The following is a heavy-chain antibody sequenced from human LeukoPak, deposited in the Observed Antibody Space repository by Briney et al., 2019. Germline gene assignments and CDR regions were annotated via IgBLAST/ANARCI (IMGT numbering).Heavy chain of an antibody. Sequence: PGGSLRLSCTASEFSFSNYGMHWVRQAPAKGLEWVAFIRYDGSKEYYADSVKGRFTISRDNSKNTLYLQMNSLRAEDTAVYYCAKLAKYFYGSETYYFFEHWGQGTPVTASS. CDR3: AKLAKYFYGSETYYFFEH. J-gene: IGHJ4*02. CDR1: EFSFSNYG. CDR2: IRYDGSKE. V-gene: IGHV3-30*02. D-gene: IGHD3-10*01.